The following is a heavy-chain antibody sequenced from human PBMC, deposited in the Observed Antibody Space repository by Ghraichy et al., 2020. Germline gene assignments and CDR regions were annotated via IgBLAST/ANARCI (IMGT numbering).Heavy chain of an antibody. CDR2: IVVGSGNT. V-gene: IGHV1-58*01. Sequence: SVNSFKASGFTFTSSAVQWVRQARGQRLEWIGWIVVGSGNTNYAQKFQERVTITRDMSTSTSYMELSSMRSEDTAVYYCAADGWELLPPFAFDIWGQGTMVTVSS. D-gene: IGHD1-26*01. CDR3: AADGWELLPPFAFDI. CDR1: GFTFTSSA. J-gene: IGHJ3*02.